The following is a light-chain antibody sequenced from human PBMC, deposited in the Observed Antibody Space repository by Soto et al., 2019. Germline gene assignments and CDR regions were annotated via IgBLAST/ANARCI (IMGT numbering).Light chain of an antibody. J-gene: IGLJ2*01. Sequence: QSALTQPASVSGYPGQSITISCTGTSSDVGGYNYVSWYQQHPGKAPKLMIYDVTNRPSGVSNRFSGSKSGNTASLTISGLQAEDEADYYCSSYRSSSTFVVFGGWTKLTVL. CDR2: DVT. CDR1: SSDVGGYNY. V-gene: IGLV2-14*01. CDR3: SSYRSSSTFVV.